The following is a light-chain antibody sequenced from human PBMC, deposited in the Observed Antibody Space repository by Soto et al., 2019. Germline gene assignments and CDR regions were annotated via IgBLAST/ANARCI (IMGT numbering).Light chain of an antibody. J-gene: IGLJ2*01. CDR1: SGHSSYA. V-gene: IGLV4-69*01. CDR2: LNSDGSH. CDR3: QTWGTGIQV. Sequence: QPVLTQSPSASASLGASVKLTCTLSSGHSSYAIAWHQQQPEKGPRYLMKLNSDGSHSKGDGIPDRFSGSSSEAARYLTISSLQSEDEADYYCQTWGTGIQVFGGGTKLTVL.